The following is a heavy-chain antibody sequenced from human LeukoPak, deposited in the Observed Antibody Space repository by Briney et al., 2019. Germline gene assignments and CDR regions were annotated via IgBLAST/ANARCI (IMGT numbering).Heavy chain of an antibody. Sequence: SETLSLTCTVSGGSISSYYWSWIRQPPGKGLEWIGEINHSGSTNYNPSLKSRVTISVDTSKNQFSLKLSSVTAADTAAYYCARVLDSSGYYYGFDPWGQGTLVTVSS. V-gene: IGHV4-34*01. CDR1: GGSISSYY. CDR3: ARVLDSSGYYYGFDP. D-gene: IGHD3-22*01. J-gene: IGHJ5*02. CDR2: INHSGST.